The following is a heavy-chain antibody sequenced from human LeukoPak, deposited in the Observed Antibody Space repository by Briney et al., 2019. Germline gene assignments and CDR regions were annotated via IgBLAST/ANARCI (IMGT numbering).Heavy chain of an antibody. J-gene: IGHJ4*02. Sequence: GGSLRLSCAASGFTLSTYSMNWVRQAPGKGLEWVSGISGSGGSTYYADSVKGRFTISRDNSKNTLYLQMNSLRAEDTAVYYCAKSRYSGSYYVDYWGQGTLVTVSS. V-gene: IGHV3-23*01. CDR1: GFTLSTYS. D-gene: IGHD1-26*01. CDR3: AKSRYSGSYYVDY. CDR2: ISGSGGST.